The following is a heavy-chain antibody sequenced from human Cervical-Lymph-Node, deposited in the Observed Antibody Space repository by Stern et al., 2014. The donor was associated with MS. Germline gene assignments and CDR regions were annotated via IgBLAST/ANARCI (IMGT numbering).Heavy chain of an antibody. J-gene: IGHJ4*02. CDR1: GGTFNNHG. CDR3: ANRDMRCAYGRHDY. V-gene: IGHV1-69*01. Sequence: VQLVESGAEVKKPGSSVKLSCTASGGTFNNHGITWVRQAPGRGLEWMGGIVPTFGTTDSARTFQGRIPITTAQSPRTPHMGLRSLNYEDTGMYYCANRDMRCAYGRHDYWGQGTLVTVSS. CDR2: IVPTFGTT. D-gene: IGHD3-16*01.